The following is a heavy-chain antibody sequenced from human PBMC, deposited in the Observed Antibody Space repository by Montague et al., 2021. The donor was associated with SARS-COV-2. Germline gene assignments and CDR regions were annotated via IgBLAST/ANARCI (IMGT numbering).Heavy chain of an antibody. V-gene: IGHV4-59*04. D-gene: IGHD3-10*01. CDR2: IYYSGTT. Sequence: SETLSLTCTVSGGSITGYYWSWLRRSPGKELEWIGNIYYSGTTYYNPSLQSRGTISVDTSKNHLSLRLSSMTAADTAVYFCARGMIRGVTTPFDYWGQGSQVTVSS. J-gene: IGHJ4*02. CDR3: ARGMIRGVTTPFDY. CDR1: GGSITGYY.